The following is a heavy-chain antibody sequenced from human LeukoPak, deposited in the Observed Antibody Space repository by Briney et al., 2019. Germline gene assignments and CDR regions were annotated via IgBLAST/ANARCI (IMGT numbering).Heavy chain of an antibody. CDR3: ASKSGY. V-gene: IGHV4-34*01. CDR1: GGSFSGYY. J-gene: IGHJ4*02. Sequence: PSETLSLTCAVYGGSFSGYYWSWIRQPPGKGLEWIGEINHSGSTNYNPSLKSRVTISVDTSKNQFSLKLSSVTAADTAVYYCASKSGYWGQGTLVTVSS. CDR2: INHSGST.